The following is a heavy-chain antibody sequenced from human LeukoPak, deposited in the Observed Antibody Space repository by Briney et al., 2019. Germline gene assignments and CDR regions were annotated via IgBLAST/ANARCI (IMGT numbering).Heavy chain of an antibody. Sequence: SETLSLTCTVSGGSISSYYWSWIRQPPGKGLEWIGYIYYSGSTNYNPSLKSRVTISVDTSKNQFSLKLSSVTAADTAVYYCARKGRYYDILTGYSPGWFDPWGQGTLVTVSS. D-gene: IGHD3-9*01. J-gene: IGHJ5*02. V-gene: IGHV4-59*01. CDR3: ARKGRYYDILTGYSPGWFDP. CDR1: GGSISSYY. CDR2: IYYSGST.